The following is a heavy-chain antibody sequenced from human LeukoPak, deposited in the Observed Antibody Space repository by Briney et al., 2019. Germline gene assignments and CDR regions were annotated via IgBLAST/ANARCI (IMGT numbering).Heavy chain of an antibody. D-gene: IGHD6-13*01. V-gene: IGHV1-69*04. Sequence: GSSVKVSCKASGGTFSSYAISWVRQAPGQGLEWMGRIIPILGIANYAQKFQGRVTITADKSTSTAYMELSSLRSEDTAVYYCARLSSSYLHDAFDIWGQGTMVTVSS. CDR2: IIPILGIA. CDR1: GGTFSSYA. CDR3: ARLSSSYLHDAFDI. J-gene: IGHJ3*02.